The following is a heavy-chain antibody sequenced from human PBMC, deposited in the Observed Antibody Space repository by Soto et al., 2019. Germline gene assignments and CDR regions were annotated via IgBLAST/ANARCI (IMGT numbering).Heavy chain of an antibody. J-gene: IGHJ4*02. CDR1: GFTFSSYS. V-gene: IGHV3-21*01. D-gene: IGHD3-9*01. CDR3: ARGMAEEQIFYYFDY. Sequence: GGSLRLSCAASGFTFSSYSMNWVRQAPGKGLEWVSSISSSSSYIYYADSVKGRFTISRDNAKNSLYLQMNSLRAEDTAVYYCARGMAEEQIFYYFDYWGQGALVTVSS. CDR2: ISSSSSYI.